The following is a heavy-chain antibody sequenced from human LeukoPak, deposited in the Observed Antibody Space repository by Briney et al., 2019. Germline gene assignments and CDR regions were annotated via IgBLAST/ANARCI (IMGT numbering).Heavy chain of an antibody. CDR2: VNPNSGGT. CDR1: GFTFTGYY. CDR3: ARDTYGGNWSLGY. J-gene: IGHJ4*02. D-gene: IGHD4-23*01. V-gene: IGHV1-2*02. Sequence: GASVKVSFKASGFTFTGYYIHWVRQAPGQGLEWMGWVNPNSGGTKYAQKFRGRVSMTSDTSISTAYMELSRLTSDDTAVYYCARDTYGGNWSLGYWGQGTLVTVSS.